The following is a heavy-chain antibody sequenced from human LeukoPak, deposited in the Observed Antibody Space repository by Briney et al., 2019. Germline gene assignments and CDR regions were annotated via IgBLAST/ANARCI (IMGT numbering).Heavy chain of an antibody. V-gene: IGHV1-2*02. D-gene: IGHD2-15*01. Sequence: ASVKVSCKASGYTFTGYYIHWVRQAPGQGLEWMGWTNPNSAGRYYAQKFQDRVTMTRDTSISTAYMELSSLRSDDTAVYYCARAGEDCSGGSCSHFDYWGQGTLVTVSS. J-gene: IGHJ4*02. CDR1: GYTFTGYY. CDR2: TNPNSAGR. CDR3: ARAGEDCSGGSCSHFDY.